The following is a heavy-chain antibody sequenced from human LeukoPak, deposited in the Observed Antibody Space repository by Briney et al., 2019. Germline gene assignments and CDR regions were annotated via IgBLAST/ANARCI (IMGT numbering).Heavy chain of an antibody. V-gene: IGHV4-4*07. J-gene: IGHJ6*02. CDR3: ARGPVPAPYYGMDV. Sequence: SETLSLTCTVSGGSISSYYWSWIRQPAGKGLEWIGRIYTSGSTNYNPSLKSRVTMSVDTSKNQFSLKLSSVTAADTAVYYCARGPVPAPYYGMDVWGQGTTVTVSS. CDR1: GGSISSYY. CDR2: IYTSGST. D-gene: IGHD2-2*01.